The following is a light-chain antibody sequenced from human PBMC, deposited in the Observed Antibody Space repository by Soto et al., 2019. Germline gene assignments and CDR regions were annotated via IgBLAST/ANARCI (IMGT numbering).Light chain of an antibody. J-gene: IGLJ2*01. V-gene: IGLV2-8*01. CDR3: SSYGGNNNVV. CDR2: DVH. CDR1: SSDVGGYNY. Sequence: QSVLTQPPSASGSPGQSVTIFCTGASSDVGGYNYVSGYQQYPGKAPKLMIYDVHKRPSGVPDRFSGSKSGNTASLTVSGLQAEDEADYYCSSYGGNNNVVFGGGTKLTVL.